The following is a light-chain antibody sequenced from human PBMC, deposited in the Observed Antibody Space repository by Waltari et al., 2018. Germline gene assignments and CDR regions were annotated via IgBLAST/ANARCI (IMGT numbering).Light chain of an antibody. CDR1: SSNIGNNY. Sequence: QSVLTQPPSVSAAPGQRVTISCSGGSSNIGNNYVSWYRQFPGTAPKLLIYENSERPSGIPGRFSGSQSGTSATLDLTGLQAGDEADYYCGTWDSSLSGAVFGGGTHLTVL. CDR3: GTWDSSLSGAV. CDR2: ENS. J-gene: IGLJ7*01. V-gene: IGLV1-51*02.